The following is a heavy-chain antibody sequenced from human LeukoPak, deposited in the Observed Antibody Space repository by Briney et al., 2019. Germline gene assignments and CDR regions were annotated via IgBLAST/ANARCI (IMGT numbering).Heavy chain of an antibody. J-gene: IGHJ3*02. D-gene: IGHD3-22*01. CDR2: IYTSGST. CDR3: ARVVDSSFHAFGI. Sequence: SETLSLTCTVSGGSISSGSYYWSWIRQPAGKGLEWIGRIYTSGSTNYNPSLKSRVTISVDTSKNQFSLKLSSVTAADTAVYYCARVVDSSFHAFGIRGQGTMVTVSS. V-gene: IGHV4-61*02. CDR1: GGSISSGSYY.